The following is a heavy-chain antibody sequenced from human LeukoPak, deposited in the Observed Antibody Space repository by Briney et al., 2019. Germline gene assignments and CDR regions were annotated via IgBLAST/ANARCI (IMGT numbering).Heavy chain of an antibody. J-gene: IGHJ4*02. CDR2: ISSSSSTI. Sequence: GGSLRLSCAASGFTFSSYSMNWVRQAPGEGLEWVSYISSSSSTIYYADSVKGRFTISRDNAKNSLYLQMNSLSAEDTAVYYCARLDDFWSGYFDYWGQGTLVTVSS. CDR3: ARLDDFWSGYFDY. V-gene: IGHV3-48*01. D-gene: IGHD3-3*01. CDR1: GFTFSSYS.